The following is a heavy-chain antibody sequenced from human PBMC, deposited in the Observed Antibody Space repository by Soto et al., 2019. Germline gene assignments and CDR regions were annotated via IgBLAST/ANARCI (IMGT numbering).Heavy chain of an antibody. J-gene: IGHJ6*02. V-gene: IGHV5-51*01. CDR3: ARHLASGYHTTHYYAMDV. D-gene: IGHD3-3*01. Sequence: GESLKISCTGSGYSYPNYLIAWVRQMPGKGLEWMGIIFPADSDTRCSPSFQSQVTISVDKSINTAYLQWSSLRASDTAMYYCARHLASGYHTTHYYAMDVWGQGTTVTVSS. CDR2: IFPADSDT. CDR1: GYSYPNYL.